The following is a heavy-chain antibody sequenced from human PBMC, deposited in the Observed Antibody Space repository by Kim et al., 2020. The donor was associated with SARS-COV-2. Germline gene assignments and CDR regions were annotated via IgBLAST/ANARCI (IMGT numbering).Heavy chain of an antibody. Sequence: GGSLRLSCAASGFTFSSYAMSWVRQAPGKGLEWVSLISNSGDSTYYADSVKGRFTISRDNSKNTLYLQMNSLRAEDTAVYYCAKGATGNSYSPLDYWGQGTLVTVSS. V-gene: IGHV3-23*01. CDR1: GFTFSSYA. CDR2: ISNSGDST. D-gene: IGHD2-21*01. CDR3: AKGATGNSYSPLDY. J-gene: IGHJ4*02.